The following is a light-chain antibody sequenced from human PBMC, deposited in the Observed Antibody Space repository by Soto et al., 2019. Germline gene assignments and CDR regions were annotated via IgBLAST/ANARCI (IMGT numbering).Light chain of an antibody. V-gene: IGKV3-15*01. Sequence: EIAMTQSPATLSVSPGERATLSCRASQSVSSNLAWYQQKPGQAPRLLIYGASTRATGIPARFSGSGSGTEFTLTISSLQSEDVAVYYCQQYNNWPRAFGPGTKVDIK. CDR2: GAS. CDR3: QQYNNWPRA. CDR1: QSVSSN. J-gene: IGKJ3*01.